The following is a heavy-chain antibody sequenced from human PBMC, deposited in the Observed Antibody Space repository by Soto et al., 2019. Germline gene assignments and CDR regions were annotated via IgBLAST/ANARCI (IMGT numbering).Heavy chain of an antibody. D-gene: IGHD2-15*01. CDR2: ISAYNGNT. J-gene: IGHJ5*02. CDR3: ARNNPDIVVVVAAGNWFDP. Sequence: ASVKVSCKASGYTFTSYGISWVRQAPGQGLEWMGWISAYNGNTNYAQELQGRVTMTTDTSTSTAYMELRSLRSDDTAVYYCARNNPDIVVVVAAGNWFDPWGQGTLVTVSS. V-gene: IGHV1-18*01. CDR1: GYTFTSYG.